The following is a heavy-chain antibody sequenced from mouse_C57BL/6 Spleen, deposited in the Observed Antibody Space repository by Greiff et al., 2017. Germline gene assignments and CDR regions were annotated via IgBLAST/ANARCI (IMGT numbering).Heavy chain of an antibody. Sequence: QVQLKESGAELVRPGASVTLSCKASGYTFTDYEMHWVKQTPVHGLEWIGAIDPETGGTAYNQKFTGKAILTADKSSSTAYMELRSLTSEDSAVXYCRRRAAQATLAYWGQGTLVTVSA. CDR3: RRRAAQATLAY. D-gene: IGHD3-2*02. J-gene: IGHJ3*01. CDR1: GYTFTDYE. CDR2: IDPETGGT. V-gene: IGHV1-15*01.